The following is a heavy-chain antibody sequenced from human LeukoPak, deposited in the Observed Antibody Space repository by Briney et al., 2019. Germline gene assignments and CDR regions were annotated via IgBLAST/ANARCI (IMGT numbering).Heavy chain of an antibody. V-gene: IGHV3-23*01. CDR2: ISGSGETT. Sequence: GGSLRLSCAASGSTFSNYGMTWLRQTPAKGLEWVSAISGSGETTYYSDSVKGRFTISRDNSKNTLFLQMNSLRVEDAAMYYCAKTDGYFDQWGQGTLVAVSS. J-gene: IGHJ4*02. CDR1: GSTFSNYG. CDR3: AKTDGYFDQ. D-gene: IGHD3-22*01.